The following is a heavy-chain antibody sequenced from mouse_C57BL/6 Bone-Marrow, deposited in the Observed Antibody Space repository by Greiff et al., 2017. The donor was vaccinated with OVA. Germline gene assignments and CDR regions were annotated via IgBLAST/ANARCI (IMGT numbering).Heavy chain of an antibody. CDR2: IYPGDGDT. D-gene: IGHD4-1*02. J-gene: IGHJ2*01. CDR1: GYAFSSYW. CDR3: ARSTWKRGAAYFDY. Sequence: QVQLQQSGAELVKPGASVKISCKASGYAFSSYWMNWVKQRPGKGLEWIGQIYPGDGDTNYNGKFKGKATLTADKSSSTAYMQLSSLTSEDSAVYFCARSTWKRGAAYFDYWGQGTTLTVSS. V-gene: IGHV1-80*01.